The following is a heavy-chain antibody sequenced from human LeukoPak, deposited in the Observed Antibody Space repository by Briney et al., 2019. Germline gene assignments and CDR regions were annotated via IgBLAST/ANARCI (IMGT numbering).Heavy chain of an antibody. J-gene: IGHJ4*02. Sequence: GGSLRLSCAASGFTFSSYSMNWVRQAPGKGLEWVSSISSSSSYIYYAGSVKGRFTISRDNAKNSLYLQMNSLRAEDTAVYYCARAFGDYVSYFDYWGQGTLVTVSS. CDR3: ARAFGDYVSYFDY. CDR1: GFTFSSYS. V-gene: IGHV3-21*01. CDR2: ISSSSSYI. D-gene: IGHD4-17*01.